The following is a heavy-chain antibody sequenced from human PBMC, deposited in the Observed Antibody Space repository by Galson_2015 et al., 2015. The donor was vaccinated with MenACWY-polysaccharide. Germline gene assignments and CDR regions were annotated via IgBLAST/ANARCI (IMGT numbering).Heavy chain of an antibody. CDR1: GGSLTAYY. D-gene: IGHD5-18*01. Sequence: ETLSLTCSVSGGSLTAYYWAWIRQPPGKGLEWIGCIYYSGSTKYSPSLNSRVTISVDTSNNQFSLKLSSVTAADTAVYYCARPPGGYSSGGQIDSWGQGSLVTVSS. J-gene: IGHJ4*02. CDR2: IYYSGST. CDR3: ARPPGGYSSGGQIDS. V-gene: IGHV4-59*01.